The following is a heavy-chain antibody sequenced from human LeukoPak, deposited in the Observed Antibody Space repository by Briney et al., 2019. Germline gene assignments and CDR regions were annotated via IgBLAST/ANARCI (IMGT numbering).Heavy chain of an antibody. J-gene: IGHJ4*02. CDR1: GFTFSSYW. Sequence: GGSLRLSCAASGFTFSSYWMSWVRQAPGEGLVWVSRINSDDSIINYADSVKGRFTISRDNAKNTLYLQMNSLRAEDTAVYYCARAGNYRFDYWGQGTLVTVSS. V-gene: IGHV3-74*01. CDR2: INSDDSII. D-gene: IGHD1-7*01. CDR3: ARAGNYRFDY.